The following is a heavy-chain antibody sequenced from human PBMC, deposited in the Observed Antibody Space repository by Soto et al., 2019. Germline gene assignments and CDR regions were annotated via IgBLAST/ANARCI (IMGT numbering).Heavy chain of an antibody. V-gene: IGHV3-21*01. J-gene: IGHJ4*02. CDR3: AREKAARYFDY. D-gene: IGHD6-6*01. CDR1: GFTFSSYS. CDR2: ISSNSSYI. Sequence: GGSLRLSCAASGFTFSSYSMNWVRQAPGKGLEWVSSISSNSSYIYYADSVKGRFTISRDNAKNSLYLQMNSLRAEDTAVYYCAREKAARYFDYWGQGTLVTVSS.